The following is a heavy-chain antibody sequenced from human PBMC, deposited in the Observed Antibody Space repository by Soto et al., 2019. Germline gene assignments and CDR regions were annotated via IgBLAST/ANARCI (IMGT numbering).Heavy chain of an antibody. D-gene: IGHD2-2*02. Sequence: GGSLRLSCAASGFTFSSYAMHWVRQAPGKGLEWVAVISYDGSNKYYADSVKGRFTISRDNSKNTLYLQMNSLRAEDTAVYYCPREYLYAYYFDYWGPGT. V-gene: IGHV3-30-3*01. CDR2: ISYDGSNK. J-gene: IGHJ4*02. CDR1: GFTFSSYA. CDR3: PREYLYAYYFDY.